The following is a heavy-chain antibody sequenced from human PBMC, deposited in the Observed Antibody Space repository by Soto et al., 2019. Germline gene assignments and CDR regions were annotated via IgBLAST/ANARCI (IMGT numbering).Heavy chain of an antibody. CDR2: INHSGST. Sequence: PSETLSLTCAVYGGSFSDYYWNWIRQPPGKGLEWIGEINHSGSTNYNPSLKSRVTVSVDTSKNHSSLKLSSVTAADTAVYSCARGRVGTTNWNWFDPWGQGTQVTVSS. CDR3: ARGRVGTTNWNWFDP. V-gene: IGHV4-34*01. CDR1: GGSFSDYY. D-gene: IGHD1-26*01. J-gene: IGHJ5*02.